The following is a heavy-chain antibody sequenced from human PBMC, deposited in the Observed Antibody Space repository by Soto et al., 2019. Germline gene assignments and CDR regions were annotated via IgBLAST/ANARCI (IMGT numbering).Heavy chain of an antibody. CDR2: INGGNGNT. J-gene: IGHJ4*02. CDR3: ARELQGLYYFDY. V-gene: IGHV1-3*01. Sequence: QVQVLQSGAEVKKPGASVKVSCKSSEYTFTSYTMHWVRQAPGQRLEWMGWINGGNGNTKYSQKFQGRVTITRDTSASTADMELSSLRADDTAVYYCARELQGLYYFDYCGQGTLVTVSS. CDR1: EYTFTSYT. D-gene: IGHD4-4*01.